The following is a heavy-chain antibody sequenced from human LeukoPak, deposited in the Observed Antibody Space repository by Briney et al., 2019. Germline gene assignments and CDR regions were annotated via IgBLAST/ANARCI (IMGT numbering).Heavy chain of an antibody. CDR1: GFTFSNYW. D-gene: IGHD6-19*01. V-gene: IGHV3-21*01. J-gene: IGHJ4*02. Sequence: GGSLRLSCAASGFTFSNYWMHWVRQAPGKGLEWVSSISSSSSYIYYADSVKGRFTISRDNAKNSLYLQMNSLRAEDTAVYYCARDYYVAGTDYWGQGTLVTVSS. CDR2: ISSSSSYI. CDR3: ARDYYVAGTDY.